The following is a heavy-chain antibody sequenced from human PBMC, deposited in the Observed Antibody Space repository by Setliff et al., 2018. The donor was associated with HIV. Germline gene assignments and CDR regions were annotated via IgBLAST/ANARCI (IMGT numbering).Heavy chain of an antibody. D-gene: IGHD2-8*01. CDR2: ISHSGTT. CDR3: AREFCTHGVCYEYYLDY. V-gene: IGHV4-4*02. J-gene: IGHJ6*03. CDR1: GGSISSSYW. Sequence: SETLSLTCAVSGGSISSSYWWNWVRQPPGKGLEWIGEISHSGTTNYNPSLKSRVTISVDTSKNQFSLQLSSVTAADTAVYYCAREFCTHGVCYEYYLDYWGKGTTVTVSS.